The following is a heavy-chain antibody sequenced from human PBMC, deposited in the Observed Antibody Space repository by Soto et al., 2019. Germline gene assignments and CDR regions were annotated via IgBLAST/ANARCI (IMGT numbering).Heavy chain of an antibody. J-gene: IGHJ6*02. V-gene: IGHV1-69*06. CDR3: ARDPDEVVGTDYHYYGMDV. Sequence: ASVKVSCKASGDTSSNYGVSWVRQAPGQGLEWMGGILPVFGTTTYARNFQGRITITADKSTSTVYMELTSLRSDDTATYYCARDPDEVVGTDYHYYGMDVWDQGATVTV. CDR2: ILPVFGTT. CDR1: GDTSSNYG. D-gene: IGHD1-26*01.